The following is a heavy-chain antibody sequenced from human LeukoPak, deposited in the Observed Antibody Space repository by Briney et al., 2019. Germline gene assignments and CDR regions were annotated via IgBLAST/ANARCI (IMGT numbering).Heavy chain of an antibody. CDR2: IIPIFGTA. CDR1: GGTFSSYA. Sequence: SVKVSCKASGGTFSSYAISWVRQAPGQGLEWMGGIIPIFGTANYAQKFQGRVTITTDESTSTAYMELSSLRSEDTAVYYCAREMGDREFYFDYWGQGTLVTVSS. CDR3: AREMGDREFYFDY. D-gene: IGHD3-10*01. J-gene: IGHJ4*02. V-gene: IGHV1-69*05.